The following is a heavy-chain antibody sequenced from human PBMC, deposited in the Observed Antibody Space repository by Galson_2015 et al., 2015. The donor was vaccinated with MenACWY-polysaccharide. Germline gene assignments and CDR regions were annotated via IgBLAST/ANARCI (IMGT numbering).Heavy chain of an antibody. CDR1: GGTFNSYA. V-gene: IGHV1-69*04. J-gene: IGHJ3*02. CDR2: IIPIVGII. Sequence: SVKVSCKASGGTFNSYAISWVRQAPGQGLEWMGRIIPIVGIINYSQKFQGRVTITADKSTSTIYMELSSLRSEHTAVYYCASLDSSSPLDGFDIRGQGTMVTVSS. D-gene: IGHD6-13*01. CDR3: ASLDSSSPLDGFDI.